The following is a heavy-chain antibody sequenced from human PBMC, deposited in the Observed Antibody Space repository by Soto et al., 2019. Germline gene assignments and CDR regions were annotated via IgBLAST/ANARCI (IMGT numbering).Heavy chain of an antibody. Sequence: SETLSLTCAVYGGSFSTYNWTWIRQPPGKGLEWIGEVNHSGSTNSNPSLKSRVSISLDTSKNHFSLKLTSVTAADTAVYYCAKGAARYFDYWGRGTLVTVSS. CDR1: GGSFSTYN. CDR2: VNHSGST. V-gene: IGHV4-34*01. J-gene: IGHJ4*02. CDR3: AKGAARYFDY. D-gene: IGHD1-26*01.